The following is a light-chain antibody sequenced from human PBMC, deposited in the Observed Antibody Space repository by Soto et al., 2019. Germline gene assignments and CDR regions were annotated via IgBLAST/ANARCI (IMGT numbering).Light chain of an antibody. CDR3: LLYYGGAQV. J-gene: IGLJ2*01. CDR1: TGAVTSGYY. Sequence: QAVVTQEPSLTVSPGGTVTLTCASSTGAVTSGYYPNWFQQKPGQAPRALIYSTSNKNSWTPARFSGSLLGGKAALTLSGVQPEDEAEYYCLLYYGGAQVFGGGTQLTVL. CDR2: STS. V-gene: IGLV7-43*01.